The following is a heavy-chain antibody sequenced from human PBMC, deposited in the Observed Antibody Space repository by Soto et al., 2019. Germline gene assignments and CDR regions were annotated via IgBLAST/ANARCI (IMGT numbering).Heavy chain of an antibody. D-gene: IGHD2-2*01. CDR3: AASPGYCSSTSCYAHFDY. CDR1: GFTFSSYA. CDR2: ISGSGGST. Sequence: AGGSLRLSCAASGFTFSSYAMSWVRQAPGKGLEWVSAISGSGGSTYYADSVKGRFTISRDNSKNTLYLQMNSLRAEDTAVYYCAASPGYCSSTSCYAHFDYWGQGTLVTVSS. V-gene: IGHV3-23*01. J-gene: IGHJ4*02.